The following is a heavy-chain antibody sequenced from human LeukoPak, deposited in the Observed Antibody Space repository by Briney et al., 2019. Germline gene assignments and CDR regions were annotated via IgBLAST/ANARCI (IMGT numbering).Heavy chain of an antibody. Sequence: PSETLSLTCTVSSGSISSSSYYWGWIRQPPGKGLEWIGSIYYSGSAYYNPSLKSRVTISVDTSKNQFSLKLSSVTAADTAVYYCARHPLELERLPFLYAFDIWGQGTMVTVSS. CDR1: SGSISSSSYY. J-gene: IGHJ3*02. V-gene: IGHV4-39*01. CDR3: ARHPLELERLPFLYAFDI. D-gene: IGHD1-1*01. CDR2: IYYSGSA.